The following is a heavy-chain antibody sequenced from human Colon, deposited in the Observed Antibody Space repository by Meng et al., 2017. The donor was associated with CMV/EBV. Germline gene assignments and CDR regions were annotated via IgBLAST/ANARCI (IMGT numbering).Heavy chain of an antibody. D-gene: IGHD5-18*01. CDR1: GFPVSGNY. Sequence: GGSLRLSCAVSGFPVSGNYMAWVSQAPGRGLQWVSVLQTAGSTYYADAVKGRFIISRDNSKNTVYLQMNRVTAEDAAVYYCARVGADTALAFDHWGQGTLVTVSS. CDR2: LQTAGST. V-gene: IGHV3-53*01. J-gene: IGHJ4*02. CDR3: ARVGADTALAFDH.